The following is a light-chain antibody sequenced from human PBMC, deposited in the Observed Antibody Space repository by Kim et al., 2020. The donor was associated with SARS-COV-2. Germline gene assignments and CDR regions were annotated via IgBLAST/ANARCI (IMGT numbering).Light chain of an antibody. CDR3: QSYDSSNLWV. J-gene: IGLJ3*02. Sequence: KTVTISGTGSSGSIASNYVQWYQQRPGSAPTTVIYEDNQRPSGVPDRFSGSIDSSSNSASLTISGLKTEDEADYYCQSYDSSNLWVFGGGTQLTVL. CDR1: SGSIASNY. V-gene: IGLV6-57*02. CDR2: EDN.